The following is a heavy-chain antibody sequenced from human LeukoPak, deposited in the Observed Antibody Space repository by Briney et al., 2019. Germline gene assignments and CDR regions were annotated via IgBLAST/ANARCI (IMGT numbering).Heavy chain of an antibody. Sequence: GGSLRLSCAASGFTFSSFDMHWVRQAPGKGLEFVSAIRTNGGTTYYANSVKARFTISRDNSKNTLYLQMGGLRAEDMAVYYCARVANSGYYLIDYWGQGILVTVSS. D-gene: IGHD3-22*01. CDR3: ARVANSGYYLIDY. CDR2: IRTNGGTT. V-gene: IGHV3-64*01. J-gene: IGHJ4*02. CDR1: GFTFSSFD.